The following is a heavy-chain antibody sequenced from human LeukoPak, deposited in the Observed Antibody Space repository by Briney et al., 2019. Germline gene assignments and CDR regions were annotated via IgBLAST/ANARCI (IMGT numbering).Heavy chain of an antibody. J-gene: IGHJ4*02. CDR3: ARQRKSIAAAQKDPDFDY. Sequence: PSETLSLTCTVSGGSISGSSYYWGWIRQPPGKGLEWIGSIYYSGSTYYNPSLKSRVTISVDTSKNQFSLKLSSVTAADTAVYYCARQRKSIAAAQKDPDFDYWGQGTLVTVSS. V-gene: IGHV4-39*01. D-gene: IGHD6-13*01. CDR1: GGSISGSSYY. CDR2: IYYSGST.